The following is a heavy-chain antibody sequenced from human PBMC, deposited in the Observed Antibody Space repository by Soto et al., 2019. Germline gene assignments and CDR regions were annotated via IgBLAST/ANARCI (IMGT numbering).Heavy chain of an antibody. Sequence: SETLSLTCTVSGGSISSSSYYWGWIRQPPGKGLEWIGSIYYSGSTYYNPSLKSRVTISVDTSKNQFSLKLSSVTAADTAVYYCARVWGGAFGFWGQGTMVTVSS. D-gene: IGHD3-10*01. CDR1: GGSISSSSYY. CDR2: IYYSGST. CDR3: ARVWGGAFGF. J-gene: IGHJ3*01. V-gene: IGHV4-39*07.